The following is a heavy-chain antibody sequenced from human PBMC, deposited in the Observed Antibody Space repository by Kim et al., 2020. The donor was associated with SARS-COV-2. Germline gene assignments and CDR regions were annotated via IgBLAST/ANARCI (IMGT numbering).Heavy chain of an antibody. D-gene: IGHD3-10*01. J-gene: IGHJ4*02. CDR3: AKDRGTYYYGSGSSDY. V-gene: IGHV3-23*01. Sequence: SVKGRLTISRDNSKNTLYLQMNSLRAEDTAVYYCAKDRGTYYYGSGSSDYWGQGTLVTVSS.